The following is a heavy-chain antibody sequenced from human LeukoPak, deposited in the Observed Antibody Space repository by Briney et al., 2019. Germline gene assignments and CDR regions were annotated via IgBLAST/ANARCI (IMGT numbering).Heavy chain of an antibody. CDR1: GGSISGHY. J-gene: IGHJ5*02. CDR3: ARDGDSGWLDH. CDR2: IYYSGST. V-gene: IGHV4-59*11. D-gene: IGHD3-10*01. Sequence: PSETLSLTCTVSGGSISGHYWSWIRLPPGKGLEWIGCIYYSGSTSYNPSLKTRVTISLDTSKNQFSLKLSSMTAADTAVYYCARDGDSGWLDHWGQGTLVTVSS.